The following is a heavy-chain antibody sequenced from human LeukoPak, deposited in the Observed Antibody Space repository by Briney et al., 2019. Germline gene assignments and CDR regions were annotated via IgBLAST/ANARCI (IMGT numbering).Heavy chain of an antibody. J-gene: IGHJ3*02. V-gene: IGHV4-30-2*01. CDR3: ANGATLYFDWLLGAFDI. Sequence: PSETLSLTCTVSGGSISSGGYYWSWIRQPPGKGLEWIGYIYHIGSTYYNPSLKSRVTISVDTSKNQFSLKRSSVTAADTAVYYCANGATLYFDWLLGAFDIWGQGTMVTVSS. CDR2: IYHIGST. CDR1: GGSISSGGYY. D-gene: IGHD3-9*01.